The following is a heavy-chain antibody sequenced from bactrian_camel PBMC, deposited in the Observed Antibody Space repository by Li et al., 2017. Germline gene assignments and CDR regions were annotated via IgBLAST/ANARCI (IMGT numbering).Heavy chain of an antibody. J-gene: IGHJ4*01. D-gene: IGHD3*01. CDR2: INSDGDTI. Sequence: HVQLVESGGGLVQPGGSLRLSCAASGFTVGRQWMYWLRQAPGKGLEWVSSINSDGDTILYQDSVKGRFTISRDNRKNTLYLQMDNLKPEDTAVYYCAADHCNLYAPECFKDWGQGTQVTVS. CDR1: GFTVGRQW. CDR3: AADHCNLYAPECFKD. V-gene: IGHV3S1*01.